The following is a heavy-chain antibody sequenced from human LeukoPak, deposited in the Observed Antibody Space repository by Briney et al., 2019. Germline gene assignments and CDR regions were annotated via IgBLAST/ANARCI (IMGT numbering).Heavy chain of an antibody. CDR1: GHSIINSYY. Sequence: SETLSLTCTVSGHSIINSYYWGWIRQPPGKGLEWIGSIYHSGSTYYNPSLKSRVTISVDTSKNQFSLKLSSVTAADTAVYYCARHFDYWGQGTLVTVSS. J-gene: IGHJ4*02. CDR3: ARHFDY. V-gene: IGHV4-38-2*02. CDR2: IYHSGST.